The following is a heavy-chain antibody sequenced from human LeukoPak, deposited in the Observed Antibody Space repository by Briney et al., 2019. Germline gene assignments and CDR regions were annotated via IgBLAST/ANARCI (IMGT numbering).Heavy chain of an antibody. V-gene: IGHV3-23*01. CDR1: GFTFSSYA. Sequence: PGGSLRLSCAASGFTFSSYAMSWVRQAAGKGLEWVSAISGSGGSTYYADSVKGRFTISRDNSKNTLYLQMNSLRAEDTAVFYCARPNYACVWGTYRYTHIDYWGQGTLVTVSS. D-gene: IGHD3-16*02. J-gene: IGHJ4*02. CDR2: ISGSGGST. CDR3: ARPNYACVWGTYRYTHIDY.